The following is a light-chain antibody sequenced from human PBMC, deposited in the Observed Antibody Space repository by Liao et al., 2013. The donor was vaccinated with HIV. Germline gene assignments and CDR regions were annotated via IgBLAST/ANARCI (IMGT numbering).Light chain of an antibody. J-gene: IGLJ2*01. CDR3: LLWDSSSDHVV. Sequence: SYELTQPPSVSVAPGKTATITCGGNNIGGKSVHWYQQKPGQAPVVVIFYDSNRPSGIPERYSGSTSGNTATLTITGVEAGDEADYYCLLWDSSSDHVVFGGGTKLTVL. CDR2: YDS. CDR1: NIGGKS. V-gene: IGLV3-21*04.